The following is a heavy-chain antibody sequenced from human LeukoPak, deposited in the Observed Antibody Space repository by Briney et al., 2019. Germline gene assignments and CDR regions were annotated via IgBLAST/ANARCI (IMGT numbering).Heavy chain of an antibody. V-gene: IGHV3-7*01. CDR1: GFTFSSYW. CDR3: ARGRTEPAVFDY. J-gene: IGHJ4*02. CDR2: IKQDGSEK. D-gene: IGHD2-8*02. Sequence: GGSLRLSCAASGFTFSSYWMSWVRQAPGKGLEWVANIKQDGSEKYYVESVRGRFTISRDNAKNSLYLQMNSLRAEDTAVYYCARGRTEPAVFDYWGQGTLVTVSS.